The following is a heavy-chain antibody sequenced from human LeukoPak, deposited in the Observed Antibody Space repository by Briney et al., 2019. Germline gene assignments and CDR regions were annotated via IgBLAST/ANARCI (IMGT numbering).Heavy chain of an antibody. V-gene: IGHV5-51*01. CDR1: GYSFTSYW. J-gene: IGHJ4*02. CDR3: ARQYYGSGSYTDY. CDR2: IYPGDFDT. D-gene: IGHD3-10*01. Sequence: GESLRISCKGSGYSFTSYWIAWVRQMPGEGLEWMGIIYPGDFDTRYSPSFQGQVTIAADKSITTAFLQWSSLKASDTAMYYCARQYYGSGSYTDYWGQGTLVTVSS.